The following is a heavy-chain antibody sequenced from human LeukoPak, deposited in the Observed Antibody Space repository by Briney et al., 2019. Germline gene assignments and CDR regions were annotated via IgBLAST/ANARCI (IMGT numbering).Heavy chain of an antibody. J-gene: IGHJ6*03. V-gene: IGHV3-23*01. CDR3: AKGGELVRGYYYYMDV. CDR1: GFTLSSYA. D-gene: IGHD6-6*01. CDR2: ISGSGGST. Sequence: GGSLRLSCAASGFTLSSYAMSWVRQAPGKGLEWVSAISGSGGSTYYADSVKGRFTISRDNSKNTLYLQMNSLRAEDTAVYYCAKGGELVRGYYYYMDVWGKGTTVTVSS.